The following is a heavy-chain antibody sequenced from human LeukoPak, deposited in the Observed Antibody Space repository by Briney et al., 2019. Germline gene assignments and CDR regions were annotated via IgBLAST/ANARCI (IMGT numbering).Heavy chain of an antibody. D-gene: IGHD6-13*01. V-gene: IGHV3-23*01. Sequence: GGSLRLSCAASGFTFSSSSISWVRQAPGKGLEWVSAITDAVGNTHYADSVKGRFTISSDNSKNTLYLQMNSLRAEDTAVYYCARDLGRGSRWQGRDYWGQGTLVNLSS. CDR2: ITDAVGNT. J-gene: IGHJ4*02. CDR1: GFTFSSSS. CDR3: ARDLGRGSRWQGRDY.